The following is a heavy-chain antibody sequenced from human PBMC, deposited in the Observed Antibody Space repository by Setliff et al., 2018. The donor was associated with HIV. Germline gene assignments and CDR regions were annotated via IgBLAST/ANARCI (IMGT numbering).Heavy chain of an antibody. Sequence: PGGSLRLSCVASGFGFGNFAMHWVRQAPGKGVEWVSVITYDGSRTYYADSVKGRFTISRDNSKNTLYLQMNSLRAEDTAVYYCASSPRSGWYRYLDYWGQGTLVTVSS. CDR2: ITYDGSRT. J-gene: IGHJ4*02. D-gene: IGHD6-19*01. CDR3: ASSPRSGWYRYLDY. V-gene: IGHV3-30*07. CDR1: GFGFGNFA.